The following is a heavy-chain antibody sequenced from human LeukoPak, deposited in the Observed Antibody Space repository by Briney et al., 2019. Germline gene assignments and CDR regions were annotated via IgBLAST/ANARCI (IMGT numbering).Heavy chain of an antibody. J-gene: IGHJ6*03. CDR1: GYPFTGYY. CDR2: INPSGGST. D-gene: IGHD2-2*01. V-gene: IGHV1-46*01. Sequence: ASVKVSCKASGYPFTGYYMHWVRQAPGQGLEWMGIINPSGGSTSYAQKFQGRVTMTRDTSTSTVYMELSSLRSEDTAVYYCARDGVVVVPAAIPDYYYYYMDVWGKGTTVTVSS. CDR3: ARDGVVVVPAAIPDYYYYYMDV.